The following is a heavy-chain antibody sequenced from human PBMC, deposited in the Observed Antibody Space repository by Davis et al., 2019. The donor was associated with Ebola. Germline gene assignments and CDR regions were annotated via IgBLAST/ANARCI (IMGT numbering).Heavy chain of an antibody. CDR3: TRKEMRTYDI. V-gene: IGHV1-2*02. J-gene: IGHJ3*02. Sequence: ASVKVSCKASGYTFTGYYMHWVRQAPGQGLEWMGWINPNSGGTNYAQKFQGRVTMTRDTSISTAYMELTSLRSDDTAVYYCTRKEMRTYDIWGQGTMVTVSS. CDR1: GYTFTGYY. CDR2: INPNSGGT.